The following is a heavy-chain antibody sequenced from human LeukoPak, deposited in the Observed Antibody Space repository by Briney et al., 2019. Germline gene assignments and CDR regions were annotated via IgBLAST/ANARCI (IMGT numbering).Heavy chain of an antibody. D-gene: IGHD3-10*02. CDR2: INGDGSST. CDR3: AELGITMIGGV. V-gene: IGHV3-74*01. CDR1: GFTFSGYW. J-gene: IGHJ6*04. Sequence: GGSLRLSCAASGFTFSGYWMHWVRQAPGKGLVWVSRINGDGSSTAYADSVKGRFTISRDNAKNSLYLQMNSLRAEDTAVYYCAELGITMIGGVWGKGTTVTISS.